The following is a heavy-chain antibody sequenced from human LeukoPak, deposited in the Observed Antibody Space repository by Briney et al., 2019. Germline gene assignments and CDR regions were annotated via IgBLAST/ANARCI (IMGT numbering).Heavy chain of an antibody. CDR3: AKGGNDFYYYGLDV. CDR2: ISYDGSNE. V-gene: IGHV3-30*18. Sequence: PGTSLRLSCAASGFTFRSYGMHWVRQAPGRGLEWVAVISYDGSNEYYVDPVKGRFNISRDNSKNTLYLQMHSLRVEDTARYYCAKGGNDFYYYGLDVWAKGPRSPSP. CDR1: GFTFRSYG. D-gene: IGHD1-1*01. J-gene: IGHJ6*02.